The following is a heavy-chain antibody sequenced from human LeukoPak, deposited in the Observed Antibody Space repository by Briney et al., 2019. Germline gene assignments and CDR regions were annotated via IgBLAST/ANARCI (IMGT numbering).Heavy chain of an antibody. CDR1: EITVGSNY. J-gene: IGHJ4*02. Sequence: PGGSLRLSCAASEITVGSNYISWVRQALGKGLEWVSVINTGGNTYYTDSVRGRFTISRDNSKNTLYLQMNNLTVEDTAIYYCAKDHATGWNLDFDFDDWGQGTLVTVSS. D-gene: IGHD1-1*01. CDR3: AKDHATGWNLDFDFDD. CDR2: INTGGNT. V-gene: IGHV3-53*01.